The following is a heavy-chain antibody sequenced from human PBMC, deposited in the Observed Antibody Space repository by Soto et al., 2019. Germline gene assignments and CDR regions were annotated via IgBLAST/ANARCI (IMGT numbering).Heavy chain of an antibody. D-gene: IGHD2-2*02. CDR2: IDPRDSYT. CDR3: ARSYCLPNSCYNGYFDY. J-gene: IGHJ4*01. Sequence: VESLRISCRGSGCNFSSYGVGWVRQMPGTGVEWRGRIDPRDSYTNYSPSFQGHVTISVDKSANTSYLQWNSLKASDTAMYFCARSYCLPNSCYNGYFDYWGRGTLVTVSS. CDR1: GCNFSSYG. V-gene: IGHV5-10-1*01.